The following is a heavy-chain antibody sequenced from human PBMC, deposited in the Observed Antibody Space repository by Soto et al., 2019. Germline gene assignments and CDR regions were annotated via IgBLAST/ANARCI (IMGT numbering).Heavy chain of an antibody. CDR3: ARAVGSLDY. J-gene: IGHJ4*02. CDR2: ISYDGSNK. CDR1: GFTFSSYA. V-gene: IGHV3-30-3*01. D-gene: IGHD3-10*01. Sequence: PGGSLRLSCAASGFTFSSYAMHWVRQAPGKGLEWEAVISYDGSNKYYADSVKGRFTISRDNSKNALYLQMNSLRAEDTAVYYCARAVGSLDYWGQGTLVTVSS.